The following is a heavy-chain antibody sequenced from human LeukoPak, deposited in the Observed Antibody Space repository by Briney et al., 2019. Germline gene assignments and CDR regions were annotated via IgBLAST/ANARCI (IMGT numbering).Heavy chain of an antibody. Sequence: QPGGSLRLSCAASGFTFSSFWMSWVHQAPGKGLEWVANIKQDGSEKYYVDSVKGRFTISRDNAKNSLYLQLNSLRAEDTAVYYCTRDDITAAADYWGQGTLVTVSS. D-gene: IGHD6-13*01. CDR3: TRDDITAAADY. CDR1: GFTFSSFW. V-gene: IGHV3-7*01. J-gene: IGHJ4*02. CDR2: IKQDGSEK.